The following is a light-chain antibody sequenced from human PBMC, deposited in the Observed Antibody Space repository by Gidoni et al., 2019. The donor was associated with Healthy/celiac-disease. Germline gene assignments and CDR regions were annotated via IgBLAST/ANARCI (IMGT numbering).Light chain of an antibody. V-gene: IGKV3-15*01. CDR3: QQYNNWPPLT. CDR1: QSVSSN. J-gene: IGKJ4*01. Sequence: EIVMTQSPATLSVSPGESATLSCRASQSVSSNLAWYQQKPGQAPRLLIYGASTRATGIPARFSGSGSGKEFTLTISSLQSEDFAVYYCQQYNNWPPLTFGGGTKVEIK. CDR2: GAS.